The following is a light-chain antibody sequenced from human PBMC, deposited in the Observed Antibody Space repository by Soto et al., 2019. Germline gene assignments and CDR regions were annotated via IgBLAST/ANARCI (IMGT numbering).Light chain of an antibody. Sequence: IQMTQSPSTLSASVGDIVTITFRASESIRTWLAWYQHKPGKAPRLLIYGASGLQNGVPSRFSGSGSGTDFTLTISGLQPEDFATYFCLQDFNYPWTFGQGTKVDIK. J-gene: IGKJ1*01. CDR3: LQDFNYPWT. CDR1: ESIRTW. CDR2: GAS. V-gene: IGKV1-6*01.